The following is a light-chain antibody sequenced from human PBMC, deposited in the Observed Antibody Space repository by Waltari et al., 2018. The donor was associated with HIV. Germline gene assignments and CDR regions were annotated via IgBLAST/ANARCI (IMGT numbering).Light chain of an antibody. Sequence: NFILTQPHPVSESPGKTVTISCTRSSCHIARSYAQWDQQRPGSSPTTVIYANNQRPSGVPDRFSGSLDRTSHSASLTISGLMTEDEACYYCQSHDNKIFYVFGGGTYVTVL. J-gene: IGLJ1*01. CDR3: QSHDNKIFYV. CDR2: ANN. CDR1: SCHIARSY. V-gene: IGLV6-57*01.